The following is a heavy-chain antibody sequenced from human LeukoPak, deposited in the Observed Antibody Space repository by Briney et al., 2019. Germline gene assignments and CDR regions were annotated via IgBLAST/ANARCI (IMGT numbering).Heavy chain of an antibody. J-gene: IGHJ4*02. D-gene: IGHD4-23*01. Sequence: PGGSLRLSCAASGFTFNSFDMHWVRHAHGKGLEWVSGIGTAGDTYYSASAKGRFTISRENAKNSFYLQMTSLRAGDTAVYFCARGGGNPTEWGQGTLVTVSS. CDR2: IGTAGDT. V-gene: IGHV3-13*01. CDR3: ARGGGNPTE. CDR1: GFTFNSFD.